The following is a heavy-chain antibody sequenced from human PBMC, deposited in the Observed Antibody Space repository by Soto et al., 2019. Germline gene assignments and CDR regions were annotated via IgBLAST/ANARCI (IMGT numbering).Heavy chain of an antibody. CDR3: ARHLGYCSGGSCYPSYYGMDV. CDR1: GGTFSSYD. J-gene: IGHJ6*02. D-gene: IGHD2-15*01. CDR2: IIPIFGTA. V-gene: IGHV1-69*12. Sequence: QVQLVQSGAEVKKPGSSVKVSCKASGGTFSSYDISWVRQAPGQGLEWMGGIIPIFGTANYAQKFQGRVTVTADESTSTAYMELSSLRSEDTAVYYCARHLGYCSGGSCYPSYYGMDVWGQGTTVTVSS.